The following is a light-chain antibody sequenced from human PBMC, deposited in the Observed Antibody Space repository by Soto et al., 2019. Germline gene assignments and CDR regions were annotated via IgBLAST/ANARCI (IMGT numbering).Light chain of an antibody. Sequence: DIQMTQSPSTLSASVEDRVTLTCRASQTIDRWLAWYQQRPGRAPKLLIHKASTLEGGVPSRFSGSASGTEFTLTISSLQPDDFATDYCLQYIHYPLTFGGGTKVELK. CDR2: KAS. J-gene: IGKJ4*01. CDR1: QTIDRW. V-gene: IGKV1-5*03. CDR3: LQYIHYPLT.